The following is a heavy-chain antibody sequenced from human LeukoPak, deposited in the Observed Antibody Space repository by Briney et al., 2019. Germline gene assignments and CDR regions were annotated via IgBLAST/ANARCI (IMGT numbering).Heavy chain of an antibody. CDR3: ASQRWLQSSFDY. CDR1: GFTFNSYW. J-gene: IGHJ4*02. CDR2: INSDGSST. Sequence: GGSLRLSCAASGFTFNSYWMHWVRQAPGKGLVWVSRINSDGSSTSYADSVKGRFTISRDNAKNTLYLQMNSLRAEDTAVYYCASQRWLQSSFDYWGQGTLVTVSS. D-gene: IGHD5-24*01. V-gene: IGHV3-74*01.